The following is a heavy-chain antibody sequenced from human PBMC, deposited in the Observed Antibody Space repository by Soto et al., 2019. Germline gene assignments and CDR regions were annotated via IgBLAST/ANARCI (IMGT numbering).Heavy chain of an antibody. CDR2: INHSGNN. D-gene: IGHD4-17*01. V-gene: IGHV4-34*01. CDR1: GGSFIGYY. J-gene: IGHJ6*03. CDR3: ARMTTVTTWDYYYMDV. Sequence: PSETLSLTCAVYGGSFIGYYWSWILQPPGKGPEWIGEINHSGNNNYNPSLKSRVTISVDTSKSQFSLKLNSVTAADTAVYYCARMTTVTTWDYYYMDVWGKGTTVTVSS.